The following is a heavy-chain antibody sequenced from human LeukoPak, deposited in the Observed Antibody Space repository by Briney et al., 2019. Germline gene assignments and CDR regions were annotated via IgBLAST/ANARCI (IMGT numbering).Heavy chain of an antibody. CDR1: GGSISSYY. CDR2: IYYSGST. J-gene: IGHJ6*02. V-gene: IGHV4-59*01. D-gene: IGHD1-26*01. CDR3: ARGGSYHYYYYGMDV. Sequence: SETLSLTCTVSGGSISSYYWSWIRQPPGKGLEWIGYIYYSGSTNYNPSLKSRVTISVDTSKNQFSLKLSSVTAADTAVYYCARGGSYHYYYYGMDVWGQGTTVTVSS.